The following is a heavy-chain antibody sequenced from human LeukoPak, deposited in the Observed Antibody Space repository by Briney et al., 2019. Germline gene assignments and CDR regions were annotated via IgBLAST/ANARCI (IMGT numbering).Heavy chain of an antibody. CDR3: ARYVVYGSGKYYFDY. CDR2: INYSGST. D-gene: IGHD3-10*01. CDR1: GVSIDRYY. Sequence: SETLSLTCTVSGVSIDRYYWSWIRQPPGKGLEWIASINYSGSTYYNPSLKSRVTISVDTSENQFSLKLSSVTAADTAVYYCARYVVYGSGKYYFDYWGQGTLVTVSS. J-gene: IGHJ4*02. V-gene: IGHV4-39*01.